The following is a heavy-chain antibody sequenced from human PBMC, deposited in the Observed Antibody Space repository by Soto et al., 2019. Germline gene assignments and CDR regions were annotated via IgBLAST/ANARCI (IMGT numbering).Heavy chain of an antibody. D-gene: IGHD3-22*01. J-gene: IGHJ5*02. CDR1: GDSSSSYY. Sequence: SETLSHTCTFSGDSSSSYYWSWIRQPPGKGLEWIGYIYYSGNTNYNPSLKSRVTISVDTSKNQFSLKLSSVTAADTAVYYCASIYDSSGYYYGNNWFDPWGQGTLVTVSS. CDR2: IYYSGNT. V-gene: IGHV4-59*01. CDR3: ASIYDSSGYYYGNNWFDP.